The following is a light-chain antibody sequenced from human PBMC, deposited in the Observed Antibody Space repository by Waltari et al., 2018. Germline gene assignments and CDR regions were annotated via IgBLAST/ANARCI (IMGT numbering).Light chain of an antibody. Sequence: DIQMTQSPSTLSASVGDTVTIACRASQIISTWLAWYQQKPGKAPKLLIYEASSLEAGVPSRFSGSGSRTEFTLTISSLQPDDFATYYCQQYNLYPWTFGQGTKVEIK. CDR3: QQYNLYPWT. J-gene: IGKJ1*01. V-gene: IGKV1-5*03. CDR2: EAS. CDR1: QIISTW.